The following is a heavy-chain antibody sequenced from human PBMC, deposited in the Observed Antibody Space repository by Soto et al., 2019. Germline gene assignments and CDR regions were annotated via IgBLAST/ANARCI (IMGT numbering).Heavy chain of an antibody. D-gene: IGHD3-22*01. Sequence: LTCTVSGGSISSGGYYWSWIRQHPGKGLEWIGYIYYSGSTYYNPSLKSRVTISVDTSKNQFSLKLSSVTAADTAVYYCARDKSYYDSSGYPRFDYWGQGTLVTVSS. CDR3: ARDKSYYDSSGYPRFDY. CDR1: GGSISSGGYY. V-gene: IGHV4-31*03. J-gene: IGHJ4*02. CDR2: IYYSGST.